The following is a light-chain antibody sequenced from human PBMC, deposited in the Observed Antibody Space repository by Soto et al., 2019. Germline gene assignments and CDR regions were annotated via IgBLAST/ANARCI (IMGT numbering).Light chain of an antibody. J-gene: IGKJ4*01. CDR1: QNINSN. V-gene: IGKV3D-15*01. CDR2: GAS. Sequence: EILMTQSPLTLSVSPGEGATLSCRASQNINSNLDWYQQRPGQAPRVLIYGASSRASGIPDRFSGSGSGTDFTLTINRLEPDDFAVYYCQQYKDWPPLTFGAGTRVESK. CDR3: QQYKDWPPLT.